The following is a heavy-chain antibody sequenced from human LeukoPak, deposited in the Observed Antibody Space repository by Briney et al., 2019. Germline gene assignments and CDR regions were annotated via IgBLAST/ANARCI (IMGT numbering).Heavy chain of an antibody. CDR3: ARDSMDYFDY. Sequence: GGSLRLSCAASGFTFSSYSMNWVRQAPGKGLEWVSSISSSSSYIYYADSVKGRFTISRDNSKNTLYLQMNSLRAEDTAVYYCARDSMDYFDYWGQGTLVTVSS. J-gene: IGHJ4*02. CDR1: GFTFSSYS. CDR2: ISSSSSYI. V-gene: IGHV3-21*01.